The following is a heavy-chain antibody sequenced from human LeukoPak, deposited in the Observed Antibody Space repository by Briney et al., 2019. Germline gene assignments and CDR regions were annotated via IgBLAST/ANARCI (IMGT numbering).Heavy chain of an antibody. J-gene: IGHJ5*02. CDR3: AREDWYCSGGSCGFDP. CDR2: INPNSGGT. D-gene: IGHD2-15*01. V-gene: IGHV1-2*02. CDR1: GYSFTGYY. Sequence: ASVNVSCKASGYSFTGYYMHWVRQATGQGLERMGWINPNSGGTNYAQKFQGRVTMTRDTSISTAYMELSRLRSDDTAVYYCAREDWYCSGGSCGFDPWGQGTLVTVSS.